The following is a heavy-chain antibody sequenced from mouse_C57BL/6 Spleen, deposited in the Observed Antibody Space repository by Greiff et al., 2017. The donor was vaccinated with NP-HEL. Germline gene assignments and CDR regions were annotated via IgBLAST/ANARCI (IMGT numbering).Heavy chain of an antibody. CDR2: IWRGGST. CDR3: AKNREAAFTTVVAMDY. D-gene: IGHD1-1*01. V-gene: IGHV2-5*01. CDR1: GFSLTSYG. Sequence: QVQLQQSGPGLVQPSQSLSITCTVSGFSLTSYGVHWVRQSPGKGLEWLGVIWRGGSTDYNAAFMSRLSITKDNSKSQVFFKMNSLQADDTAIYYCAKNREAAFTTVVAMDYWGQGTSVTVSS. J-gene: IGHJ4*01.